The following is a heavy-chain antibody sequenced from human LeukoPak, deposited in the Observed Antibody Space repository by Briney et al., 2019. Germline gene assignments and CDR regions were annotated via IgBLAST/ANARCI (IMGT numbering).Heavy chain of an antibody. V-gene: IGHV1-2*02. CDR2: INPNSGGT. D-gene: IGHD6-13*01. J-gene: IGHJ4*02. Sequence: ASVKVSCKASGYTFTGYYMHWVRQAPGQGLEWMGWINPNSGGTNYAQKFQGRVTMTTDTSTSTAYMELRSLRSDDTAVYYCARDLRRPAPAAGTGWGQGTLVTVSS. CDR3: ARDLRRPAPAAGTG. CDR1: GYTFTGYY.